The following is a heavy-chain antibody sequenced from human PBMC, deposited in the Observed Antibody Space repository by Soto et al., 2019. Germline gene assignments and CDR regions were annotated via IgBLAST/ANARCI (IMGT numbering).Heavy chain of an antibody. CDR3: ARDARGYYYDSSGPPDAFEI. D-gene: IGHD3-22*01. J-gene: IGHJ3*02. CDR2: TYPGDSDT. CDR1: GYSFTSYW. V-gene: IGHV5-51*01. Sequence: GESLKISCKGSGYSFTSYWIGWVRQMPGKGLEWMGITYPGDSDTRYSPSFQGQVTISADKSISTAYLQWSSLKASDIAMYYCARDARGYYYDSSGPPDAFEIWGQGTMVTVSS.